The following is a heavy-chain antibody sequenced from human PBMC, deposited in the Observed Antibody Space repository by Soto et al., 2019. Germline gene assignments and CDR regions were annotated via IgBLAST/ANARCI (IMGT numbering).Heavy chain of an antibody. D-gene: IGHD6-13*01. V-gene: IGHV3-23*01. CDR3: AKENGYSSSWFEFDY. CDR1: GFTFSSYA. Sequence: EVQLLESGGGLVQPGGSLRLSCAASGFTFSSYAMSWVRQAPGKGLEWVSAISGSGGSTYYADSVKGRFTLSRDNSKNTLYLKLNSLRAEDTAVYYCAKENGYSSSWFEFDYWGQGTLVTVSS. J-gene: IGHJ4*02. CDR2: ISGSGGST.